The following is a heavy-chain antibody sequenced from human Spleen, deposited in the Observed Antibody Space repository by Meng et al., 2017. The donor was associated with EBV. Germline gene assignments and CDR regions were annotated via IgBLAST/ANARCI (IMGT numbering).Heavy chain of an antibody. Sequence: QVQLQQCGAGLLQPAETLSLTCAVYGGSLSGYYWSWIRQPPGKGLEWIGEINHGGGTSYNPSLKSRATMSLDTSMNHFSLKLTSVTAADTAVYYCASRGDGIFSNYDWFDLWGQGTLVTVSS. CDR2: INHGGGT. CDR3: ASRGDGIFSNYDWFDL. D-gene: IGHD4-11*01. J-gene: IGHJ5*02. CDR1: GGSLSGYY. V-gene: IGHV4-34*01.